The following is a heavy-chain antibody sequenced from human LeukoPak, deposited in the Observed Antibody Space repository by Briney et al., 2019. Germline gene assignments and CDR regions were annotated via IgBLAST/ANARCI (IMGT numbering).Heavy chain of an antibody. V-gene: IGHV3-48*01. CDR2: ISNSGRAI. J-gene: IGHJ3*02. D-gene: IGHD3-22*01. CDR1: GFTFSSYS. Sequence: GGSLRLSCTASGFTFSSYSMNWVRQAPGKGLEWLSFISNSGRAIYYADSVKGRFTVSRDNAKNSLYLQMNSLRTEDTAVYSCARPTFDYYDGSGYYPGGLDIWGQGTMVTVSS. CDR3: ARPTFDYYDGSGYYPGGLDI.